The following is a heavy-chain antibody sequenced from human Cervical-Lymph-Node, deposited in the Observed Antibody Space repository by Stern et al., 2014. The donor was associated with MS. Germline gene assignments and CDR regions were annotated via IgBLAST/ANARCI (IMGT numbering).Heavy chain of an antibody. CDR3: ARGYGYFDY. D-gene: IGHD4-17*01. CDR2: ISSSSSTI. Sequence: EVQLLESGGRLVQPGGSLRLSCAASGLTLSLYGMNWVRQAPGTGLEWVSYISSSSSTIYYADSVEGRFTISRDNAKNSLYLQMNSLRAEDTAVYYCARGYGYFDYWGQGTLVTVSS. V-gene: IGHV3-48*01. J-gene: IGHJ4*02. CDR1: GLTLSLYG.